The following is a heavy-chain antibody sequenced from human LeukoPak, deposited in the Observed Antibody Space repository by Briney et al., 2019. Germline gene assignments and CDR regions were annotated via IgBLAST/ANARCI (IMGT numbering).Heavy chain of an antibody. Sequence: GGTLRLSCAASGFTFSSYGMSWVRQAPGKGLEWVSAISGSGGSTYYADSVKGRFTISRDNSKNTLYLQMNSLGAEDTAVYYCTKAQVGASDPDYWGQGTLVTVSS. CDR1: GFTFSSYG. CDR3: TKAQVGASDPDY. J-gene: IGHJ4*02. CDR2: ISGSGGST. V-gene: IGHV3-23*01. D-gene: IGHD1-26*01.